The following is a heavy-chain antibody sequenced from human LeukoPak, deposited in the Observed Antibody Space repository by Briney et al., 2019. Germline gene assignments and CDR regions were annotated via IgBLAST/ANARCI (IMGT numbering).Heavy chain of an antibody. CDR1: GYTFTGYY. Sequence: ASVKVSCKASGYTFTGYYMHWVRQAPGQGLEWMGWINPNSGGTNYAQKFQGRVTMTRDTSISTAYMELSSLRSEDTAVYYCARDPKEYNWNDRRAYFVYWGQGTLVTVSS. D-gene: IGHD1-20*01. CDR2: INPNSGGT. CDR3: ARDPKEYNWNDRRAYFVY. J-gene: IGHJ4*02. V-gene: IGHV1-2*02.